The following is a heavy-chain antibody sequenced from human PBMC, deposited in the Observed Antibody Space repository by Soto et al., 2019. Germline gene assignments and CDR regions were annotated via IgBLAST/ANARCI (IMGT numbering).Heavy chain of an antibody. D-gene: IGHD2-21*02. CDR3: ARGGDWQFDY. V-gene: IGHV4-4*02. CDR1: GDSISSDKW. J-gene: IGHJ4*02. CDR2: IHHSGRT. Sequence: QVQLQESGPGLVKPSGTLSLTCAVSGDSISSDKWWSWVRQPPGKGLEVIGEIHHSGRTNYNPSLKSRVTILVEKSKNQVSLELSSMTAADTAVYYCARGGDWQFDYWGQGTLVTVSS.